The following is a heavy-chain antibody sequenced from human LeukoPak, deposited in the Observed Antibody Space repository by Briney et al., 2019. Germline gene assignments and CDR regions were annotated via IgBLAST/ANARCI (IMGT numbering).Heavy chain of an antibody. V-gene: IGHV3-21*01. J-gene: IGHJ4*02. CDR2: ISSSSSYI. CDR1: GFTFSSYS. D-gene: IGHD1-14*01. CDR3: ARGPTDRFDY. Sequence: TGGSLRLSCAASGFTFSSYSMNWVRQAPGKGLEWVSSISSSSSYIYYADSVKGRFTISRDNAKNSLYLQMNSLRAEDTAVYYCARGPTDRFDYWGQGTLVTVSS.